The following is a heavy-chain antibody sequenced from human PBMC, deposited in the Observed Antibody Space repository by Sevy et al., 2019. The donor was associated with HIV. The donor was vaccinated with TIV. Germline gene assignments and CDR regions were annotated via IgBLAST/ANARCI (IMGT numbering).Heavy chain of an antibody. D-gene: IGHD3-3*01. J-gene: IGHJ6*03. V-gene: IGHV3-33*01. CDR1: GFTFSSYG. CDR2: IWYDGSNK. CDR3: ARGVRADFWSGYYGPYYYYMDV. Sequence: GGSLRLSCAASGFTFSSYGMHWVRQAPGKGLEWVAVIWYDGSNKYYADSVKGRFTISRDNSKNTLYLQMNSLRVEDTAVYYCARGVRADFWSGYYGPYYYYMDVWGKGTTVTVSS.